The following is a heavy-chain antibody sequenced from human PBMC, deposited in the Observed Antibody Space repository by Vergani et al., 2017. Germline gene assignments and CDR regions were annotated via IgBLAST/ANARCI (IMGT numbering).Heavy chain of an antibody. CDR1: GGTFSSYA. D-gene: IGHD5-24*01. Sequence: QVQLVQSGAEVKKPGSSVKVSCKASGGTFSSYAISWVRQAPGQGLEWMGGFIPIFGTANYEQKFQGRVTITADKSTSTAYMELSSLRSEDTAVYYCASRSLGERWRQFFDAFDIWGQGTMVTVSS. V-gene: IGHV1-69*06. J-gene: IGHJ3*02. CDR2: FIPIFGTA. CDR3: ASRSLGERWRQFFDAFDI.